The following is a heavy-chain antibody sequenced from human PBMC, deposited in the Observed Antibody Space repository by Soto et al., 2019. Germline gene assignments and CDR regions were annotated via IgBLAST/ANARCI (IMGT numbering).Heavy chain of an antibody. V-gene: IGHV1-3*01. CDR2: INAGNGNT. CDR1: GYTFTSYA. J-gene: IGHJ4*02. Sequence: ASVKVSCKAFGYTFTSYAIHWVRQAPGQRLEWMGWINAGNGNTKYPQKFQGRVTITRDTSASTAYMELTSLRAEDTAVYYCERTWVQLWPPDYWGQGTLVTVSS. D-gene: IGHD5-18*01. CDR3: ERTWVQLWPPDY.